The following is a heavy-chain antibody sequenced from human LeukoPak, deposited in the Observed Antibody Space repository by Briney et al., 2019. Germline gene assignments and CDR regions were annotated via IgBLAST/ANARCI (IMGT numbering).Heavy chain of an antibody. CDR1: GFTFSSYA. J-gene: IGHJ3*02. V-gene: IGHV3-23*03. Sequence: GGSLRLSCAASGFTFSSYAMSWVRQAPGKGLEWVSVIYSGGSTYYADSVKGRFTISRDNSKNTLYLQMNSLRAEDSAVYYCASSYGGYDAFDMWGQGTMVTVSS. CDR2: IYSGGST. D-gene: IGHD4-17*01. CDR3: ASSYGGYDAFDM.